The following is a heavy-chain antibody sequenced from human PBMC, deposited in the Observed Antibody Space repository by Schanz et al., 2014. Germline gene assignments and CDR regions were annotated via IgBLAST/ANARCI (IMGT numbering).Heavy chain of an antibody. J-gene: IGHJ4*02. Sequence: QVQLVQSGAEVKKPGSSVKVSCKASGGTFSSYTINWVRQAPGQGLEWMGRIIPILGIANYAQKFQGRVTITADRATSAAYMELSSLRSEDTAVYYCARGYGDSPTDLWGQGTLVTVSS. V-gene: IGHV1-69*02. D-gene: IGHD4-17*01. CDR1: GGTFSSYT. CDR3: ARGYGDSPTDL. CDR2: IIPILGIA.